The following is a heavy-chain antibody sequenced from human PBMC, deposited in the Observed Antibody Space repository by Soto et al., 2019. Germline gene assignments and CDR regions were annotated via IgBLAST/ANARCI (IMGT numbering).Heavy chain of an antibody. Sequence: QVQLVESGGGVVQPGRSLRLSCAASGFTFSNYAMQWVRQAPGKGLEWVAVISYDGSNKDYADSVKGRFTLSRDNSRNALSLQMNSLRAEDTAVYYCAGDQGGDIDYWGQGALVTVSS. J-gene: IGHJ4*02. CDR3: AGDQGGDIDY. D-gene: IGHD3-16*01. CDR1: GFTFSNYA. CDR2: ISYDGSNK. V-gene: IGHV3-30-3*01.